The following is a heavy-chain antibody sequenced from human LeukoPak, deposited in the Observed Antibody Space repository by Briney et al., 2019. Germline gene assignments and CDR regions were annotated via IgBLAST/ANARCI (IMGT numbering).Heavy chain of an antibody. CDR1: GYSISSGYY. Sequence: SETLSLTCAVSGYSISSGYYWGLIRQPPGKGLGWIGSIYHSGSTYYNPSLKSRVTISVATSKNQFSLKLSSVTAAGTAVYYCARHVRYCSSTSCWYFDYWGQGTLVTVSS. J-gene: IGHJ4*02. V-gene: IGHV4-38-2*01. CDR2: IYHSGST. CDR3: ARHVRYCSSTSCWYFDY. D-gene: IGHD2-2*01.